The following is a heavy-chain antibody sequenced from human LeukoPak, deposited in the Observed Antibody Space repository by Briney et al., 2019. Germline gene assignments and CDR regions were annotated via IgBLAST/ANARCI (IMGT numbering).Heavy chain of an antibody. D-gene: IGHD3-9*01. J-gene: IGHJ4*02. CDR3: ARAGGRTGYSLDFDY. CDR1: GGSISSGDYY. V-gene: IGHV4-30-4*08. CDR2: IYYSGST. Sequence: SQTLSLTCTVSGGSISSGDYYWSWIRQPPGKGLEWIGYIYYSGSTYYNPSLKSRVTISVDTPKNQFSLRLSSVTAADTAVYYCARAGGRTGYSLDFDYWGQGTLVTVSS.